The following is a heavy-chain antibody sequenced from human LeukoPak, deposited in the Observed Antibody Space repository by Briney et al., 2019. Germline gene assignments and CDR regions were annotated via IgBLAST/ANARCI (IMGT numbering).Heavy chain of an antibody. CDR2: ISSSGSTI. CDR3: AELGITMIGGV. Sequence: HTGGSLRLSCAASGFTFSSCAMNWVRQAPGKGLEWVSYISSSGSTIYYADSVKGRFTISRDNAKNSLYLQMNSLRAEDTAVYYCAELGITMIGGVWGKGTTVTISS. V-gene: IGHV3-48*03. J-gene: IGHJ6*04. CDR1: GFTFSSCA. D-gene: IGHD3-10*02.